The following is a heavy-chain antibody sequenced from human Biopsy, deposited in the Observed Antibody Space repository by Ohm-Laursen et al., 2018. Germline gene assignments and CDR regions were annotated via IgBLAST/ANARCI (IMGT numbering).Heavy chain of an antibody. Sequence: SLRLSCAASGFAFNLYEMNWVRQAPGKGMEWISYIYGGGSPVSYADSVKGRFTISRDNAQNSLYLHMNSLRAEDTAVYYCARLNSGTYDASDLWGQGTMGIVSS. CDR2: IYGGGSPV. J-gene: IGHJ3*01. CDR1: GFAFNLYE. V-gene: IGHV3-48*03. CDR3: ARLNSGTYDASDL. D-gene: IGHD1-26*01.